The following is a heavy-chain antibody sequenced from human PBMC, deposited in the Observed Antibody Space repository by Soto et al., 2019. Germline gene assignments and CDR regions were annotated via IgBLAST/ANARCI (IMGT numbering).Heavy chain of an antibody. Sequence: SVKVSCKASGGTFSSYAISWVRQAPGQGLEWMGGIIPIFGTANYAQKFQGRVTITADESTSTAYMELSSLRSEDTAVYYCARDHYYDSSGYLGFLDYWGQGTLVTVSS. CDR3: ARDHYYDSSGYLGFLDY. CDR1: GGTFSSYA. J-gene: IGHJ4*02. CDR2: IIPIFGTA. V-gene: IGHV1-69*13. D-gene: IGHD3-22*01.